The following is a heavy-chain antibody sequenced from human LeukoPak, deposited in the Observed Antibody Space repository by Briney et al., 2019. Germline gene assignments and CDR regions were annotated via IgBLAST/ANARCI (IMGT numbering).Heavy chain of an antibody. CDR1: GYTFTSYG. D-gene: IGHD6-13*01. Sequence: ASVKVSCKASGYTFTSYGISWVRQAPGQGLEWMGWISAYNGNTNYAQKLQGRVTMTTDTSTSTAYMELRSLRSDDTAVYYCARAVHSPYSSSWYPYYYYYYMDVWGKGTTVTISS. CDR3: ARAVHSPYSSSWYPYYYYYYMDV. CDR2: ISAYNGNT. V-gene: IGHV1-18*01. J-gene: IGHJ6*03.